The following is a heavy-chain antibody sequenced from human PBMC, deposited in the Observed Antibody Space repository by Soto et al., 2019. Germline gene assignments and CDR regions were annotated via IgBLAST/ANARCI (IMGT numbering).Heavy chain of an antibody. J-gene: IGHJ6*03. CDR2: ISSSSSTI. Sequence: EVQLVESGGGLVQPGGSLRLSCAASGFTFSSYSMNWVRQAPGKGLEWVSYISSSSSTIYYADSVKGRFTISRDNAKNSLYLQMNSLRAEDTAVYYCAITPGPGRYYYYMDVWGKGTTVTVSS. V-gene: IGHV3-48*01. CDR3: AITPGPGRYYYYMDV. CDR1: GFTFSSYS. D-gene: IGHD3-10*01.